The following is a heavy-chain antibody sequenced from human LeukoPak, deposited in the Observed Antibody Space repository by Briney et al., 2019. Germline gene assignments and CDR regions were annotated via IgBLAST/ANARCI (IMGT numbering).Heavy chain of an antibody. CDR3: ARHRDYYGSGSYPDY. V-gene: IGHV5-10-1*01. J-gene: IGHJ4*02. D-gene: IGHD3-10*01. CDR2: IDPSDSYT. Sequence: GESLKISCKGSGYSFTSYWISWVRQMPGTGLEWMGRIDPSDSYTNYSPSFQGHVTISADKSISTAYLQWSSLKASDTAMYYCARHRDYYGSGSYPDYWGQGTLVTVSS. CDR1: GYSFTSYW.